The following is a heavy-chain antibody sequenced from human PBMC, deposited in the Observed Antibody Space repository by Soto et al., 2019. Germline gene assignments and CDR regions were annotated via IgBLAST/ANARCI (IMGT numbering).Heavy chain of an antibody. V-gene: IGHV1-24*01. CDR2: FDPEDGET. Sequence: ASVKVSCKASGGTFSSYTISWVRQAPGKGLEWMGGFDPEDGETIYAQKFQGRVTMTEDTSTDTAYMELSSLRSEDTAVYYCATDPIDDYGDYCWGQGTLVTVSS. D-gene: IGHD4-17*01. CDR3: ATDPIDDYGDYC. CDR1: GGTFSSYT. J-gene: IGHJ4*02.